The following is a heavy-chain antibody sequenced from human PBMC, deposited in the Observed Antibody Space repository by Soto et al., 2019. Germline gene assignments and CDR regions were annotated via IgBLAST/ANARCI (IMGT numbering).Heavy chain of an antibody. J-gene: IGHJ3*02. D-gene: IGHD1-1*01. CDR3: ARVERGTATTVVDAFDI. V-gene: IGHV4-61*01. CDR1: GVSVISGNYY. CDR2: MSHSGGT. Sequence: SETLSLTCAVFGVSVISGNYYWSWIRQPPGKGLEWIGEMSHSGGTHFNPSLKSRVTISVDTSKNQFSLKMSSVTAADTALYYCARVERGTATTVVDAFDIWGPGTMVTVSS.